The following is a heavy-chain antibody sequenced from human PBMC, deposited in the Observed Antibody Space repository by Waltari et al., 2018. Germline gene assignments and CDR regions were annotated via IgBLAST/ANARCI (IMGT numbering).Heavy chain of an antibody. J-gene: IGHJ6*03. Sequence: QVQLVESGGGVVQPGGSLRLSCAASGFTFSSYGMHWVRQAPGRGLEGVAFIRYDGSNKYYADSVKGRFTISRDNSKNTLYLQMNSLRAEDTAVYYCAKNFYCSGGSCYPYYYYYMDVWGKGTTVTVSS. CDR1: GFTFSSYG. D-gene: IGHD2-15*01. CDR2: IRYDGSNK. CDR3: AKNFYCSGGSCYPYYYYYMDV. V-gene: IGHV3-30*02.